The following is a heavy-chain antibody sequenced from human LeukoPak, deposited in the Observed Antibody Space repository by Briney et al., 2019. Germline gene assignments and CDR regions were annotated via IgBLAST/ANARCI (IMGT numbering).Heavy chain of an antibody. CDR3: ARRKRFLEWLLLNYYMDV. Sequence: KTSETLSLTCTVSGGSISSSFYFWGWIRQPPGKGLEWIGSIYYSGSTYYNPSLKSRVTISVDTSKNQFSLKLSSVTAADTAVYYCARRKRFLEWLLLNYYMDVWGKGTTVTVSS. V-gene: IGHV4-39*01. D-gene: IGHD3-3*01. CDR2: IYYSGST. CDR1: GGSISSSFYF. J-gene: IGHJ6*03.